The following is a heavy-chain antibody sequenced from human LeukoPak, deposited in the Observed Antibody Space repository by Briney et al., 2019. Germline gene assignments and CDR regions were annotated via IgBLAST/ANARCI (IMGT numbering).Heavy chain of an antibody. D-gene: IGHD2-2*01. CDR1: GYRFSDYY. Sequence: ASVKVSCKASGYRFSDYYMHWVRQAPGQGLEWMGIINPSGGSTSYAQKFQGRVTMTRDTSTSTVYMELSSLRSEDTAVYYCARDGTSDGWFDPWGQGTLVTVSS. J-gene: IGHJ5*02. V-gene: IGHV1-46*01. CDR3: ARDGTSDGWFDP. CDR2: INPSGGST.